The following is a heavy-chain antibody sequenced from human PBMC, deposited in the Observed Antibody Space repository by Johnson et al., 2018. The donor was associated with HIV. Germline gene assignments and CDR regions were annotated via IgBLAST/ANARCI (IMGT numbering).Heavy chain of an antibody. J-gene: IGHJ3*02. CDR1: GFTFDDYA. Sequence: EVQLVESGGVVVQPGGSLRLSCAASGFTFDDYAMHWVRQAPGKGLEWVSLISWDGGSTYYADSVKGRFTISRDNSKNSLYLQMNSLRAEDTALYYCAKDRKGSSSWLRSGVAFDIWGQGTMVTVSS. CDR2: ISWDGGST. CDR3: AKDRKGSSSWLRSGVAFDI. D-gene: IGHD6-13*01. V-gene: IGHV3-43D*03.